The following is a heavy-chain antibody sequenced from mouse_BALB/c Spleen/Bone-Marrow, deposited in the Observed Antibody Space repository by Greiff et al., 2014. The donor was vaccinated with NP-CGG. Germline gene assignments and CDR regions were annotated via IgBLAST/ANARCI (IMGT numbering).Heavy chain of an antibody. CDR2: ISNLAYSI. CDR3: ATIYYGNSYAMDY. D-gene: IGHD2-1*01. J-gene: IGHJ4*01. Sequence: EVHLVESGGGLVQPGGSRKLSCAASGYTFSDYGMAWVRQAPGKGPEWVAFISNLAYSIYYADTVTGRFTISRENAKNTLYLEMSSLRSEDTAMYYCATIYYGNSYAMDYWGQGTSVTVSP. V-gene: IGHV5-15*02. CDR1: GYTFSDYG.